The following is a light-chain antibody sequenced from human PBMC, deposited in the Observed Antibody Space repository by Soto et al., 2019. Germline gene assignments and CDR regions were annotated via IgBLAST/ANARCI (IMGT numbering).Light chain of an antibody. CDR2: DAS. CDR1: QSISSW. Sequence: DIQMTQSPSTLSASVGDRVTITCRASQSISSWLAWYQQKPGKATRLLIYDASYLERGVASRFSGSGSGTEFTLTISDLQPDYLATYYCKQYNSFWTFGQGTKVEI. CDR3: KQYNSFWT. V-gene: IGKV1-5*01. J-gene: IGKJ1*01.